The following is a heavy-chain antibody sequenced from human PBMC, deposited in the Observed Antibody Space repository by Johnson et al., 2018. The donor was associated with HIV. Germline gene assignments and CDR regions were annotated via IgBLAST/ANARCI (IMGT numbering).Heavy chain of an antibody. CDR3: AREPMDCGGDCWGVFDL. CDR1: GFTFDDYG. J-gene: IGHJ3*01. Sequence: MLLVESGGGVVRPGGSLRLSCAASGFTFDDYGMSWVRQGPGKGLEWVSGITWNGGSTGYADSVKGRFTISRDNAKNSLYLQMNSLRAEDTALYYCAREPMDCGGDCWGVFDLWGQGTMVTVSS. V-gene: IGHV3-20*04. D-gene: IGHD2-21*02. CDR2: ITWNGGST.